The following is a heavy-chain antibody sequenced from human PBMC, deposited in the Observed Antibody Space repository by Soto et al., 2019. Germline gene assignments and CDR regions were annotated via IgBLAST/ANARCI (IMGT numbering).Heavy chain of an antibody. V-gene: IGHV3-7*04. J-gene: IGHJ4*02. CDR1: GFTFSRFW. CDR3: ARGYTSSPLFEDYFDY. Sequence: EVQLVKSGGDLVQPGGSLRLSCAASGFTFSRFWMTWVRQAPGKGLEWVANINPDGSEKYSVDSVKGRFTIYRDNVKNSLYLQMNNLRAEDPAVYFCARGYTSSPLFEDYFDYWGQGALVTVSS. CDR2: INPDGSEK. D-gene: IGHD6-13*01.